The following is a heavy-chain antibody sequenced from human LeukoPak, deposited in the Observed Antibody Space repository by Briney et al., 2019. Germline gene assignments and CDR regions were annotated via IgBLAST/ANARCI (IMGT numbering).Heavy chain of an antibody. Sequence: GASVKVSCKASGGTFSSYAISWVRQAPGQGLEWMGWISAYNGNTNYAQKLQGRVTMTTDTSTSTAYMELRSLRSDDTAVYYCARDRTVRGAGMDLNYWGQGTLVTVSS. CDR3: ARDRTVRGAGMDLNY. J-gene: IGHJ4*02. V-gene: IGHV1-18*01. CDR2: ISAYNGNT. D-gene: IGHD3-10*01. CDR1: GGTFSSYA.